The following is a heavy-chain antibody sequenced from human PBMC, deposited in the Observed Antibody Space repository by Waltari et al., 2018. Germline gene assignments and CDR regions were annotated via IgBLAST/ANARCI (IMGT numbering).Heavy chain of an antibody. J-gene: IGHJ6*02. CDR2: IYHSGST. V-gene: IGHV4-38-2*01. CDR1: GYSISSGYY. D-gene: IGHD3-3*01. CDR3: ARSTTIFGVWGMDV. Sequence: QVQLQESGPGLVKPSETLSLTCAVSGYSISSGYYWGWIRQPPGKGLEWIGSIYHSGSTNYNPSLKSRVTISVDTSKNQFSLKLSSVTAADTAVYYCARSTTIFGVWGMDVWGQGTTVTVSS.